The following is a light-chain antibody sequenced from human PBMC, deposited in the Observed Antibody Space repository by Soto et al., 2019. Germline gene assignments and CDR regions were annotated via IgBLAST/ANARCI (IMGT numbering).Light chain of an antibody. CDR3: QQSYDNLT. CDR1: QSINGN. J-gene: IGKJ3*01. Sequence: DIQMTQSPSSLSASVGGTVTITCRASQSINGNLNWYQHKAGEAPKLLIYAASSLQSGVPSRFRGSGSGTHFTLTISSLQPEDFATYYCQQSYDNLTFGPGTKVDIK. CDR2: AAS. V-gene: IGKV1-39*01.